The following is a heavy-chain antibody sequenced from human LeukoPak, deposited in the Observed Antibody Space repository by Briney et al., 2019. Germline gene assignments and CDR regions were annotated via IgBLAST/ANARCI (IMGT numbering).Heavy chain of an antibody. CDR2: ISAYNGNT. J-gene: IGHJ6*02. D-gene: IGHD4-23*01. CDR1: GYTFTSYG. V-gene: IGHV1-18*01. Sequence: ASVKVSCKASGYTFTSYGISWVRQAPGRGLEWMGWISAYNGNTNYAQKLQGRVTMTTDTSTSTAYMELRGLRSDDTAVYYCARDLVELRWSLGYYYGMDVWGQGTTVTVSS. CDR3: ARDLVELRWSLGYYYGMDV.